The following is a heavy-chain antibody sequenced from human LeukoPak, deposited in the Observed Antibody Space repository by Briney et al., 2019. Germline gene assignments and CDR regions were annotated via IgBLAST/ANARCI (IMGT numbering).Heavy chain of an antibody. D-gene: IGHD6-19*01. J-gene: IGHJ4*02. Sequence: PGGSLRLSCAASGFTVSSNYMSWVRQAPGKGLEWVSVIYSGGSTYYADSVKGRFTISRDNSKNTLYLQMNNLRAEDTAVYYCASTGSGWYYFDYWGQGTLVTVSS. V-gene: IGHV3-66*02. CDR1: GFTVSSNY. CDR2: IYSGGST. CDR3: ASTGSGWYYFDY.